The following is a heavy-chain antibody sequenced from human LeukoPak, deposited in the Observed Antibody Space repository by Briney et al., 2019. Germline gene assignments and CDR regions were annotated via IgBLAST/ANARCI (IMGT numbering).Heavy chain of an antibody. CDR2: ISGSGGST. CDR1: GFTFSSYA. Sequence: PGGSLRLSCAASGFTFSSYAMSWVRQAPGKGLEWVSAISGSGGSTYYADSVKGRFTISRDNSKNTLYLQMNSLRAEDTAVYYCAKGPKGPVRGGDYYGMDVWGQGTTVTVSS. J-gene: IGHJ6*02. V-gene: IGHV3-23*01. D-gene: IGHD3-10*01. CDR3: AKGPKGPVRGGDYYGMDV.